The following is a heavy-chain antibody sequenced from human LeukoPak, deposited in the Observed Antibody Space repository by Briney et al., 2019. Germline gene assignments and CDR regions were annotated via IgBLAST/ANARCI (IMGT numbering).Heavy chain of an antibody. Sequence: GGPLRLSCAASGFTFSSYWMSWVRQAPGKGLEWVANIKQDGSEKYYVDSVKGRFTISRDNAKNSLYLQMNSLRAEDTAVYYCARVGGDYSSSWYGDYYYYYMDVWGKGTTVTVSS. CDR2: IKQDGSEK. CDR3: ARVGGDYSSSWYGDYYYYYMDV. CDR1: GFTFSSYW. D-gene: IGHD6-13*01. V-gene: IGHV3-7*01. J-gene: IGHJ6*03.